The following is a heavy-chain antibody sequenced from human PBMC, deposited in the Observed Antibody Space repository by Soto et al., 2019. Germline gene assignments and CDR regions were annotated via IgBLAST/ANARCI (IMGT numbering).Heavy chain of an antibody. CDR3: ARDQGGSGWGYFQH. CDR2: IWYDGSNK. Sequence: GGSLRLSCAASGFTFSSYGMHWVRQAPGKGLEWVAVIWYDGSNKYYADSVKGRFTISRDNSKNTLYLQMNSLRAEDTAVYYCARDQGGSGWGYFQHWGQGTLVTVSS. V-gene: IGHV3-33*01. CDR1: GFTFSSYG. D-gene: IGHD1-26*01. J-gene: IGHJ1*01.